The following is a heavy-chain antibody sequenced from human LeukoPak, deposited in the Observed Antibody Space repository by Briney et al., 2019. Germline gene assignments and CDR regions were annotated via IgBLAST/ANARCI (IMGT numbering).Heavy chain of an antibody. J-gene: IGHJ4*02. Sequence: GRSLRLSCAASGFTVSSFSMNWVRQAPGKGLEWVSFITGSSSTIYYADSVKGRFTISRDNAKNSLYLQMNSLRAEDTAVYYCARADNTIFGVVTTPDWGQGTLVTVSS. CDR2: ITGSSSTI. V-gene: IGHV3-48*01. CDR3: ARADNTIFGVVTTPD. CDR1: GFTVSSFS. D-gene: IGHD3-3*01.